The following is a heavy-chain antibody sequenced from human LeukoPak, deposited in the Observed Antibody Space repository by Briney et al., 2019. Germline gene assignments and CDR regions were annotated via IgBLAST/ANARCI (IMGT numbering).Heavy chain of an antibody. CDR3: ARRAAVAGPRSYSFDI. D-gene: IGHD6-19*01. CDR2: ISAYNGNT. V-gene: IGHV1-18*01. J-gene: IGHJ3*02. CDR1: GYTFTSYG. Sequence: ASVKVSCKASGYTFTSYGISWVRQAPGQGLEWMGWISAYNGNTNYAQKLQGRVTMTTDTSTSTAYMELRSLRSDDTAVYYCARRAAVAGPRSYSFDIWGQGTVVTVSS.